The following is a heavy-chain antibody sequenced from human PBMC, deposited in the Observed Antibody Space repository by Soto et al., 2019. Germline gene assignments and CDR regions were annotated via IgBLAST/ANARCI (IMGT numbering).Heavy chain of an antibody. D-gene: IGHD1-7*01. J-gene: IGHJ4*02. V-gene: IGHV3-30-3*01. CDR2: ISYDGSNK. CDR1: GFTFSSYA. CDR3: ARVRLELLYYFDY. Sequence: QVQLVESGGGVVQPGRSLRLSCAASGFTFSSYAMHWVRQAPGKGLEWVAVISYDGSNKYYADSVKGRFTISRDNSKNTLYLQMNSLRAEDTAVYYCARVRLELLYYFDYWGQGTLVTVSS.